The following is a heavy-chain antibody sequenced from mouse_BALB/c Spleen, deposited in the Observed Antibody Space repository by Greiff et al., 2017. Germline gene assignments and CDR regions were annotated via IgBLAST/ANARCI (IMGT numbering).Heavy chain of an antibody. CDR1: GYTFTSYY. V-gene: IGHV1S81*02. CDR2: INPSNGGT. Sequence: VQLQQSGAELVKPGASVKLSCKASGYTFTSYYMYWVKQRPGQGLEWIGEINPSNGGTNFNEKFKSKATLTVDKSSSTAYMQLSSLTSEDSAVYYCTRDGNYVAWFAYGGQGTLVTVAA. D-gene: IGHD2-1*01. J-gene: IGHJ3*01. CDR3: TRDGNYVAWFAY.